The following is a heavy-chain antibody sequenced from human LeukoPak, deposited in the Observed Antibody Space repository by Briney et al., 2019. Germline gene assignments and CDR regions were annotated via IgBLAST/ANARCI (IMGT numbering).Heavy chain of an antibody. CDR2: ISYDGSNA. J-gene: IGHJ6*02. Sequence: PGGSLRLSCAASGIIFSGYAMHWVRQPPGGGLEWVAIISYDGSNAYYADSARGRFTISRDNSKDTLYLQMDSLTIEDTAIYYCASGYGFWSGHPPSQYGMDVWGQGTTVTVSS. D-gene: IGHD3-3*01. V-gene: IGHV3-30*14. CDR3: ASGYGFWSGHPPSQYGMDV. CDR1: GIIFSGYA.